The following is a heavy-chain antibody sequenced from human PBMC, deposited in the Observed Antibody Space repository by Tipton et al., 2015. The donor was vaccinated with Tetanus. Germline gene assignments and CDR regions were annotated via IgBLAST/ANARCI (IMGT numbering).Heavy chain of an antibody. CDR1: GFTLRRYG. CDR3: ARGRFGDDPFAFYI. D-gene: IGHD3-10*01. CDR2: IWYDGSTK. V-gene: IGHV3-33*01. J-gene: IGHJ3*02. Sequence: SLRLSCAASGFTLRRYGTHWVRQAPGKGLEWVTVIWYDGSTKYYTDSVKGRFTVSRDNSKNTLSLQMNSLRAEDTAVYFCARGRFGDDPFAFYIWGPGTTVTVSS.